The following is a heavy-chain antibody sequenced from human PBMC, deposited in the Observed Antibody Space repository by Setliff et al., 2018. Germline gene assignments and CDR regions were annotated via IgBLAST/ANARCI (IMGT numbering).Heavy chain of an antibody. D-gene: IGHD3-3*01. CDR3: ARDYFYGNYYYYMDV. V-gene: IGHV1-2*06. Sequence: ASVKVSCKASGYTFTGYYMHWVRQAPGQGLEWMGRINPNSGGTNYAQEFQGRVTMTRDTSISTAYMELSRLRSDDTAVYYCARDYFYGNYYYYMDVWGKGTTVTV. J-gene: IGHJ6*03. CDR2: INPNSGGT. CDR1: GYTFTGYY.